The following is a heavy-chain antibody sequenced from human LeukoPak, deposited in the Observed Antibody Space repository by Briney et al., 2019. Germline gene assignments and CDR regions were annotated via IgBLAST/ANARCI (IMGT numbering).Heavy chain of an antibody. CDR1: GYTFTGYY. CDR3: ARGEAVAGTILDY. V-gene: IGHV1-2*02. CDR2: INPNSGGT. D-gene: IGHD6-19*01. J-gene: IGHJ4*02. Sequence: ASVKVSCKASGYTFTGYYMHWVRQAPGQGLEWMGWINPNSGGTNYAQKFQGRVTMTRDTSISTAYMELSRLRSDDTAVYYCARGEAVAGTILDYWGQGTLVTVSS.